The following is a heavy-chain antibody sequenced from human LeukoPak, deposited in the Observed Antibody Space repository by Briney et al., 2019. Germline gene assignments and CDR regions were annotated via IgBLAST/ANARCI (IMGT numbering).Heavy chain of an antibody. J-gene: IGHJ4*02. CDR3: ARGKRYYYDSSGYYLATHFDY. CDR1: GGSISSGGYY. D-gene: IGHD3-22*01. CDR2: IYYSGST. Sequence: SQTLSLTCTVSGGSISSGGYYWSWIRQHPGKGLEWIGYIYYSGSTYYNPSLKSRVTISVDTSKNQFSLKLSSVTAADTAVYYCARGKRYYYDSSGYYLATHFDYWGQGTLVTVSS. V-gene: IGHV4-31*03.